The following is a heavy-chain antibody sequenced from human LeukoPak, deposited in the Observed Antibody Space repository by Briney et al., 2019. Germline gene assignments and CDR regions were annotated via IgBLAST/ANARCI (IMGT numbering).Heavy chain of an antibody. J-gene: IGHJ6*02. CDR2: ISGSGGST. D-gene: IGHD3-10*01. V-gene: IGHV3-23*01. CDR3: AKWNGSGRSHYYYYYGMDV. Sequence: GGSLRLSCAASGFTFSSYAMSWVRQAPGKGLEWVSAISGSGGSTYYADSVKGRFTISRDNSKNTLYLQMNSLRAEDTAVYYCAKWNGSGRSHYYYYYGMDVWGQGTTVTVSS. CDR1: GFTFSSYA.